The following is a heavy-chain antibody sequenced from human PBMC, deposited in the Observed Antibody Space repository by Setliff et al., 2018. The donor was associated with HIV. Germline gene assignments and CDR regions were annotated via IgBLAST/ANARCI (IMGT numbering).Heavy chain of an antibody. V-gene: IGHV1-69*13. CDR1: GGTFRKYA. CDR3: AKQMKSMGPYDGFDI. Sequence: GASVKVSCKASGGTFRKYAISWVRQAPGQGLEWMGGIIPIFGIANYAQKFQDRVTITADESTTTAYMELNTLRAEDTAIYYCAKQMKSMGPYDGFDIWGQGTMVTVSS. CDR2: IIPIFGIA. J-gene: IGHJ3*02. D-gene: IGHD3-10*01.